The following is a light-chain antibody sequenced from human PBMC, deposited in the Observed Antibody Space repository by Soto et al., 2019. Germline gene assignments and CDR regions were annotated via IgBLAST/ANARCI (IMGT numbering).Light chain of an antibody. Sequence: DIQMTQSPSSLSVSVGDRVTITCRASQNINTYLNWYQHKPGKAPNLLIYGASSLENGVPSRFSGVGSGTAFTLPVGSLQPEDSETYSCQRGSSIPVLGPFGQGTRLEIK. CDR3: QRGSSIPVLGP. CDR1: QNINTY. J-gene: IGKJ5*01. V-gene: IGKV1-39*01. CDR2: GAS.